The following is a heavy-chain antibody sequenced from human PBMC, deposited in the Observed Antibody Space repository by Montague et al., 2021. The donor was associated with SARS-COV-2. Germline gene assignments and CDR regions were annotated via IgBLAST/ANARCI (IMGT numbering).Heavy chain of an antibody. V-gene: IGHV4-34*01. D-gene: IGHD3-9*01. J-gene: IGHJ4*02. CDR1: GGSFGGYY. CDR2: INHSGST. Sequence: SETLSLTCAVYGGSFGGYYWSWIRQPPGKGLEWIGEINHSGSTNYNPSLKSRVTISVDTSKNQFSLKLSSVTAADTAVYYCARGLDELRYVVWYHYYFDYWGQGTLVTVSS. CDR3: ARGLDELRYVVWYHYYFDY.